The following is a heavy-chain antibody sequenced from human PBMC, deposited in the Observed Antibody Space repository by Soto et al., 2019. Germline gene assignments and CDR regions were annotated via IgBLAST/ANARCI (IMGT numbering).Heavy chain of an antibody. Sequence: GESLKISCTGSGYSFTNYLIGWVRQMPGKGLEWMGIIYPGDSDTRYSPSFQGQVTISADKSISTAYLQWGSLKASDTAMYYCARSMTSWYQHGMDVWGQGTTVTVSS. D-gene: IGHD2-15*01. CDR2: IYPGDSDT. V-gene: IGHV5-51*01. J-gene: IGHJ6*02. CDR3: ARSMTSWYQHGMDV. CDR1: GYSFTNYL.